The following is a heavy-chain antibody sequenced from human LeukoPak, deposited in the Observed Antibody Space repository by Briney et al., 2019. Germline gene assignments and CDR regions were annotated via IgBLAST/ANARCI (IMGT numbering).Heavy chain of an antibody. CDR2: INPNSGGT. V-gene: IGHV1-2*04. D-gene: IGHD3-22*01. J-gene: IGHJ3*02. CDR1: GYTFTGYY. CDR3: ARDRQPYDSSGYYNHRAFDI. Sequence: ASVKVSCKASGYTFTGYYMHWVRQAPGQGLEWMGWINPNSGGTNYAQKFQGWVTMTRDTSISTAYMELSRLRSDDTAVYYCARDRQPYDSSGYYNHRAFDIWGQGTMVTVSS.